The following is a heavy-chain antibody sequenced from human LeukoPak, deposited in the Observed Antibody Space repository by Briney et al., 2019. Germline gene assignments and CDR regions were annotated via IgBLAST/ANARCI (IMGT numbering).Heavy chain of an antibody. CDR2: INHSGST. J-gene: IGHJ6*02. CDR1: GGSFSGYY. Sequence: SETLSLTCAVYGGSFSGYYWSWIRQPPGKGLEWMGEINHSGSTNYNPSLKSRVTISVDTSKNQFSLKLSSWTAADTAVYYCARGRVRGYCSSTSCYYYYGMDVWGQGTTVTVSS. CDR3: ARGRVRGYCSSTSCYYYYGMDV. V-gene: IGHV4-34*01. D-gene: IGHD2-2*01.